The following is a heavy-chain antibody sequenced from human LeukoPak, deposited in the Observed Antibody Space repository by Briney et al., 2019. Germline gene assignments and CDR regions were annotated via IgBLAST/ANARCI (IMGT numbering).Heavy chain of an antibody. J-gene: IGHJ4*02. CDR3: AGARRGYSYGHLDY. CDR1: GFTFSSYG. Sequence: GRSLRLSCAASGFTFSSYGMYWVRQAPGKGLEWVAVIWYDGSNKYYADSVKGRFTISRDNSKNTLYLQMNSLRAEDTAVYYCAGARRGYSYGHLDYWGQGTLVTVSS. D-gene: IGHD5-18*01. V-gene: IGHV3-33*01. CDR2: IWYDGSNK.